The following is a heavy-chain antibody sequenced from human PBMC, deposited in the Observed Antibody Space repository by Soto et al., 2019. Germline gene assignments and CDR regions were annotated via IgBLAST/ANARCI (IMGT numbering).Heavy chain of an antibody. J-gene: IGHJ6*02. CDR1: SYSISSGYY. CDR3: ARDLGLAVVAAVIKYYGMDV. Sequence: SETLSLTCDVSSYSISSGYYWGWIRQPPGKGLEWIGSVYHSGTTYYNPSLKSRVTIAVDTSKNQFSLNLRSVTAADTAVYYCARDLGLAVVAAVIKYYGMDVWGQGTTVTVSS. CDR2: VYHSGTT. D-gene: IGHD2-2*02. V-gene: IGHV4-38-2*01.